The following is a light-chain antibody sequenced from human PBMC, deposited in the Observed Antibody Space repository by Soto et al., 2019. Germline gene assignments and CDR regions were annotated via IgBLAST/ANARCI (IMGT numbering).Light chain of an antibody. J-gene: IGLJ2*01. CDR3: GTLDSSLSDAVV. CDR1: SSNIGRNY. CDR2: DND. Sequence: QSVLTQPPSVSAAPGQKVTISCSGTSSNIGRNYVAWYQQLPGTAPKLLIYDNDKRPSGIPDRFSGSKSGTSATLGITGLQTGDEADYYCGTLDSSLSDAVVFGEGTKLTVL. V-gene: IGLV1-51*01.